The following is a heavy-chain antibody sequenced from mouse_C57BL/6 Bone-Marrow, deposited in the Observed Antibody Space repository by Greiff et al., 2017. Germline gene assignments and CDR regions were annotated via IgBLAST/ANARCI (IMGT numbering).Heavy chain of an antibody. J-gene: IGHJ3*01. D-gene: IGHD4-1*01. CDR1: GFTFSDYG. Sequence: DVRLVESGGGLVKPGGSLKLSCAASGFTFSDYGMHWVRQAPEKGLEWVAYISSGSSTIYYADTVKGRFTISRDNAKDTQFLQMASLRSAGTAMYYWARQTGTGGAWFAYWGQGTLVTVSA. V-gene: IGHV5-17*01. CDR3: ARQTGTGGAWFAY. CDR2: ISSGSSTI.